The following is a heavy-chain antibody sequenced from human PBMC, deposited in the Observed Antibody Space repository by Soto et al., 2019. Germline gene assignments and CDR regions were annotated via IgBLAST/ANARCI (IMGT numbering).Heavy chain of an antibody. Sequence: GASVKVSCKASGGTFSSYAISWVRQAPGQGLEWMGGIIPIFGTANYAQKFQGRVTITADKSTSTAYMELSSLRSEDTAVYYCASSPSVFLAAAGTRTPGWFDPWGQGTLVTVSS. D-gene: IGHD6-13*01. CDR1: GGTFSSYA. V-gene: IGHV1-69*06. J-gene: IGHJ5*02. CDR2: IIPIFGTA. CDR3: ASSPSVFLAAAGTRTPGWFDP.